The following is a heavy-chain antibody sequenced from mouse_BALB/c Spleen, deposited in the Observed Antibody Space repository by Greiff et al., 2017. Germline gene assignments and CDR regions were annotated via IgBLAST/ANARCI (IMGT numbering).Heavy chain of an antibody. CDR3: ASHPPITTVVNYAMDY. CDR2: INSNGGST. D-gene: IGHD1-1*01. V-gene: IGHV5-6-3*01. CDR1: GFTFSSYG. J-gene: IGHJ4*01. Sequence: EVKLMESGGGLVQPGGSLKLSCAASGFTFSSYGMSWVRQTPDKRLELVATINSNGGSTYYPDSVKGRFTISRDNAKNTLYLQMSSLKSEDTAMYYCASHPPITTVVNYAMDYWGQGTSVTVSS.